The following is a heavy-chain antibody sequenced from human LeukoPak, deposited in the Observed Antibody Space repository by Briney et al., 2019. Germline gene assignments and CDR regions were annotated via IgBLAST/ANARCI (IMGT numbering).Heavy chain of an antibody. CDR3: ARTNHDYGDYVG. J-gene: IGHJ4*02. D-gene: IGHD4-17*01. Sequence: GASVKVSCKASGGTFSSYAISWVRQAPGQGLEWMGGIIPIFGTANYAQKFQGRVTITADESTSTAYMELSSLRSEGTAVYYCARTNHDYGDYVGWGQGTLVTVSS. CDR1: GGTFSSYA. CDR2: IIPIFGTA. V-gene: IGHV1-69*13.